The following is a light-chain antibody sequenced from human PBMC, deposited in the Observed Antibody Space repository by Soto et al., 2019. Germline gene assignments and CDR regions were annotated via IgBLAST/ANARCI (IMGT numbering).Light chain of an antibody. J-gene: IGKJ5*01. CDR2: GAS. CDR3: QQRSNWPIIT. Sequence: EIVMTQSPATLSVSPGERATLSCRASQSVSSDLAWYHQKPGQAPRLLIYGASTRATGIPARFSGSGSGTEFTLTINSLQSEDFAVYYCQQRSNWPIITFGQGTRLEIK. V-gene: IGKV3-15*01. CDR1: QSVSSD.